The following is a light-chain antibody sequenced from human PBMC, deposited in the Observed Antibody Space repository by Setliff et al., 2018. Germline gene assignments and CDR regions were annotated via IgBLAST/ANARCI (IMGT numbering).Light chain of an antibody. CDR2: DVN. J-gene: IGLJ1*01. Sequence: QSALTQDASVTGSPGQSITLSCTGTRSDIGTYNYVSWYQQYPGKAPKLLIYDVNKRPSGVSRRFTGSKSGYTASLTISGLLLEDEAEYYCNAYASDTTDVFGSGTKVTV. CDR1: RSDIGTYNY. CDR3: NAYASDTTDV. V-gene: IGLV2-14*03.